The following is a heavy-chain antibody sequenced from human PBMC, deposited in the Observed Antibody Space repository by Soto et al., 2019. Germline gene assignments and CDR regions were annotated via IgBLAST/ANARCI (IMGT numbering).Heavy chain of an antibody. CDR1: GYTFTSYG. J-gene: IGHJ4*02. CDR2: ISAYNGNT. CDR3: ARDCAHYYDSSGSPFDY. D-gene: IGHD3-22*01. V-gene: IGHV1-18*01. Sequence: ASVKVSCKASGYTFTSYGISWVRQAPGQGLEWMGWISAYNGNTNYAQKLQGRVTMTTDTSTSTAYIDLRSLRSDDTAVYYCARDCAHYYDSSGSPFDYWGQGTLGTGAS.